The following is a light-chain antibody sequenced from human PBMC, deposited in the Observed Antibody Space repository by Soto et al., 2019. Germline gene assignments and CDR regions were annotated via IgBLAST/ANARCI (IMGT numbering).Light chain of an antibody. CDR1: NSDVGRYNS. V-gene: IGLV2-11*01. J-gene: IGLJ1*01. Sequence: HSALTQPRSVSGSPGQSVTISCTGTNSDVGRYNSVSWYQQHPGKAPKLMIYEVTKRPSGVPDRFSGSKSGNTASLTVSGLQAEDEADYYCSSYAGSNIYVYGSGTKV. CDR3: SSYAGSNIYV. CDR2: EVT.